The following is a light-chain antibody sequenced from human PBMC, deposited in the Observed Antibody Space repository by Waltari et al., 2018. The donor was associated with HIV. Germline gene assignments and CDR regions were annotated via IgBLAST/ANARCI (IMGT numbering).Light chain of an antibody. Sequence: QSVLTQPPSASGTPGQRVTISCSGSSSNIGSNTVNWYQPLPGTAPKLLIYSTNQRPSGVPDRFSGSKSGTSASLAISGLQSEDEADYYCAAWDDSLNGWVFGGGTKLTVL. CDR2: STN. CDR1: SSNIGSNT. CDR3: AAWDDSLNGWV. V-gene: IGLV1-44*01. J-gene: IGLJ3*02.